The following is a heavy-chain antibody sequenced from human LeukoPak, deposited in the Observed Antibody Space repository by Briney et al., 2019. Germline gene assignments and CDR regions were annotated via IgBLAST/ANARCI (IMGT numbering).Heavy chain of an antibody. D-gene: IGHD1-26*01. V-gene: IGHV3-30*02. CDR1: GFTFSNFG. J-gene: IGHJ6*03. CDR2: IRDDGSNK. CDR3: ARDGDTMSGTYYYDMDV. Sequence: TGGSLRLSCAASGFTFSNFGMHWVRQAPGKGLEWVAFIRDDGSNKYYADSVKGRLTISRDNSKNTLYLQMNSLRGEDTAVYYCARDGDTMSGTYYYDMDVWGKGTTVTIS.